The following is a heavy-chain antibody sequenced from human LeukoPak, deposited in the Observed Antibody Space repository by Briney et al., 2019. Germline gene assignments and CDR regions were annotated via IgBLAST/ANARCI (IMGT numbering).Heavy chain of an antibody. CDR1: GFTFSTYG. D-gene: IGHD4-17*01. V-gene: IGHV3-30*03. J-gene: IGHJ6*02. Sequence: GGSLRLSCVASGFTFSTYGMNWVRQAPGKGLEWVAVISHHGSNKFYADSVKGRFTISRDNSNNMVYLQMNGLRAEDTAVYYCARSTTLKGASGMDVWGQGTTVTVSS. CDR2: ISHHGSNK. CDR3: ARSTTLKGASGMDV.